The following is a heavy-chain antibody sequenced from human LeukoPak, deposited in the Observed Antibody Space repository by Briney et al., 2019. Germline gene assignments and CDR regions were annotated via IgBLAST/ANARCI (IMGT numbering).Heavy chain of an antibody. CDR2: INPDSGGT. CDR1: GYTFTDYY. D-gene: IGHD6-13*01. V-gene: IGHV1-2*02. CDR3: ARAHLIAAAGYNWFDP. J-gene: IGHJ5*02. Sequence: ASVKVSCKASGYTFTDYYIHWVRQAPGQGLEWMGWINPDSGGTNYAQKFQGRVTMTRDTSITTAYMELSRLGYDDTAVFYCARAHLIAAAGYNWFDPWGQGTLVTVSS.